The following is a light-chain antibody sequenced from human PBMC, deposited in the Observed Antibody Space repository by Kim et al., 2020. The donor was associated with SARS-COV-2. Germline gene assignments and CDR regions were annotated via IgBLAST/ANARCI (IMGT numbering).Light chain of an antibody. CDR3: QSYDSSLSGWL. J-gene: IGLJ3*02. V-gene: IGLV1-40*01. Sequence: QRVTISCTGSNSNIGAGYDVHWYQQIPGTAPKLLIYQNTNRPSGVPDRFSGSKSDTSVSLAITGLQAEDEADYYCQSYDSSLSGWLFGGGTQLTVL. CDR1: NSNIGAGYD. CDR2: QNT.